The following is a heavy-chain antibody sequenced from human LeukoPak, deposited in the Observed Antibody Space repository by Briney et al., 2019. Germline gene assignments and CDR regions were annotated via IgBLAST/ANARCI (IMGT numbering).Heavy chain of an antibody. CDR3: ARGGPLRYFDWLFGGGDVEDY. D-gene: IGHD3-9*01. J-gene: IGHJ4*02. CDR2: ISAYNGNT. Sequence: ASVKVPRKASGYTFTSYGISWVRQAPGQGLEWMGWISAYNGNTNYAQKLQGRVTMTTDTSTSTAYMELRSLRSDDTAVYYCARGGPLRYFDWLFGGGDVEDYWGQGTLVTVSS. V-gene: IGHV1-18*01. CDR1: GYTFTSYG.